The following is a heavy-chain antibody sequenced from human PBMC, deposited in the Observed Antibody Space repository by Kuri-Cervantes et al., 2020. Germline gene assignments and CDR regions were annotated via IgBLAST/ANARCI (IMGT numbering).Heavy chain of an antibody. CDR2: ISFSGASI. CDR1: GFIFSSSE. CDR3: ARGGSGVFGVAPS. Sequence: GGSLRLSCAASGFIFSSSEMNWVRQAPGMGLEWVSSISFSGASIYYADSVKGRFTISRDNAKNTLYLQMNSLRAEDTAVYYCARGGSGVFGVAPSWGQGTLVTVSS. J-gene: IGHJ4*02. V-gene: IGHV3-48*03. D-gene: IGHD3-3*01.